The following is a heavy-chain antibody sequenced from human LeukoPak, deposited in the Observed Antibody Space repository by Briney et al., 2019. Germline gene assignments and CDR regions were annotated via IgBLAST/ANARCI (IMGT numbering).Heavy chain of an antibody. CDR1: GFTVISNY. J-gene: IGHJ6*02. V-gene: IGHV3-66*01. Sequence: GGSLRLSCAASGFTVISNYMSWVRQAPGKGLEWVSVIYSGGSTYYADSVKGRFTISRDNSKNTLYLQMNSLRAEDTAVYYCARDQGNGLLSYYYYGMDVWGQGTTVTVSS. D-gene: IGHD2-15*01. CDR3: ARDQGNGLLSYYYYGMDV. CDR2: IYSGGST.